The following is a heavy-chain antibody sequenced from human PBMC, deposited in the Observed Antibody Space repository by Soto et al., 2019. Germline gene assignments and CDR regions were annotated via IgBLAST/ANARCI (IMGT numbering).Heavy chain of an antibody. V-gene: IGHV4-30-2*01. CDR3: ASRRSDSNWFDP. Sequence: SETLSLTCAVSGGSISSGGYSWSWIRQPPGKGLEWIGYIYHSGSTYYNPSLKSRVTISVDRSKNQFSLKLSSVTAADTAVYYCASRRSDSNWFDPWGQGTLVTVSS. J-gene: IGHJ5*02. D-gene: IGHD1-26*01. CDR2: IYHSGST. CDR1: GGSISSGGYS.